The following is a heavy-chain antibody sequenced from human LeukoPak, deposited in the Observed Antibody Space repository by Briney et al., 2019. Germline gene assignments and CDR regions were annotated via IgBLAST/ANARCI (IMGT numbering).Heavy chain of an antibody. CDR1: GFTFSSYA. J-gene: IGHJ2*01. CDR2: ISGNGGSA. CDR3: AKIERWLVHGFDL. Sequence: GGSLRLSCAASGFTFSSYAMNWVRQAPGKGLEWVASISGNGGSAYYADSVKGRFTISRDNSRNAVFLQMISPRDDDTAIYYCAKIERWLVHGFDLWGRGTLVTVSS. V-gene: IGHV3-23*01. D-gene: IGHD6-19*01.